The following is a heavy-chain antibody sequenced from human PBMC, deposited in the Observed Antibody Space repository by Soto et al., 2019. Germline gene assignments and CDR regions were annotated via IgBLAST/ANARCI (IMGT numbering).Heavy chain of an antibody. Sequence: GGSLRLSCAASGFTFSSYGMHWVRQAPGKGLEWVAVIWYHGSNKYYADSVKGRFTISRDNSKNTLYLQMNSLRAEDTAVYYCAREFRDYYDSSGYSRYYFDYWGQGTLVTVSS. J-gene: IGHJ4*02. CDR1: GFTFSSYG. CDR2: IWYHGSNK. D-gene: IGHD3-22*01. CDR3: AREFRDYYDSSGYSRYYFDY. V-gene: IGHV3-33*01.